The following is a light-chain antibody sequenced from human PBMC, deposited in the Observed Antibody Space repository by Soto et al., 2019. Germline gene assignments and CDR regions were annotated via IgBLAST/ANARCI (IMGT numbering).Light chain of an antibody. J-gene: IGKJ2*01. Sequence: DIVMTQSPDSLAVSLGERATINCKSSQSVLYSSNHKNYLAWYQQKPGQPPKLLIYWASTRQSGVPDRFSGSGSGTDFTRTISSLQAEDVAIYYCQPYYSTPLTFGQGTKREIK. V-gene: IGKV4-1*01. CDR3: QPYYSTPLT. CDR1: QSVLYSSNHKNY. CDR2: WAS.